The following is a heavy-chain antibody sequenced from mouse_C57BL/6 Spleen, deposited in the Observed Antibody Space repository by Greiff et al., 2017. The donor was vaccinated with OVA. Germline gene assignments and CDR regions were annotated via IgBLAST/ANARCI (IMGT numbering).Heavy chain of an antibody. J-gene: IGHJ4*01. CDR3: VRHGGYDGAMDY. CDR1: GFSFNTYA. V-gene: IGHV10-1*01. CDR2: IRSKSNNYAT. D-gene: IGHD2-2*01. Sequence: EVQVVESGGGLVQPKGSLKLSCAASGFSFNTYAMNWVRQAPGKGLEWVARIRSKSNNYATYYADSVKDRFTISRDDSESMLYLQMNNLKTEDTAMYYCVRHGGYDGAMDYWGQGTSVTVSS.